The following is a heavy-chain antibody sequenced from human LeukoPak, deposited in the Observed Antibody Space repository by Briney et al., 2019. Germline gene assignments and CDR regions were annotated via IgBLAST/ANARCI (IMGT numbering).Heavy chain of an antibody. Sequence: GRSLRLSCAASGFTFSSYAMHWVRQAPGKGLEWVAVISYDGSNKYYADSVKGRFTISRDNSKNTLYLQMNGLRAEDTAVYYCASGRAFDIWGQGTMVTVSS. J-gene: IGHJ3*02. CDR3: ASGRAFDI. CDR2: ISYDGSNK. V-gene: IGHV3-30*04. CDR1: GFTFSSYA.